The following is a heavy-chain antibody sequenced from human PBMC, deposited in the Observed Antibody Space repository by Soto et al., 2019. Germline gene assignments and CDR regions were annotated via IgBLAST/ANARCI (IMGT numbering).Heavy chain of an antibody. CDR3: ETEMGDTKGPFDN. Sequence: GGSLGLGWVISVFPFGANGMSWVRQAPGKGLEWVSGLSNTGRRTSYADSVKGRFNISRDNSENTVYLQMNSLRVEDTAVYYCETEMGDTKGPFDNWGQGTMVTVSS. V-gene: IGHV3-23*01. D-gene: IGHD1-26*01. CDR1: VFPFGANG. CDR2: LSNTGRRT. J-gene: IGHJ4*02.